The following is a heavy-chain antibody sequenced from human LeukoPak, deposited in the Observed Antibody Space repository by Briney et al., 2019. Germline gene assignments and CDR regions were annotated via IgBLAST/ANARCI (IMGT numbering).Heavy chain of an antibody. V-gene: IGHV3-48*03. D-gene: IGHD2-2*01. CDR1: GFTLTTYE. CDR3: ATDCSSSSCLQSDH. CDR2: ITSSSRNK. J-gene: IGHJ4*02. Sequence: GGSLRLSCVASGFTLTTYEMIWVRQAPGKGLEWVSYITSSSRNKYYADSVEGRFTISRDNAKKSLYLQMNSLRAEDTAVYYCATDCSSSSCLQSDHWGQGTLVTVSS.